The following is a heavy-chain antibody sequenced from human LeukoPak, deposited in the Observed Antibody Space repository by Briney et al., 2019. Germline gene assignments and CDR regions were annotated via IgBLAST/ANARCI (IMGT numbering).Heavy chain of an antibody. CDR3: ARQPSYFDPPDS. D-gene: IGHD3-22*01. Sequence: PSETLSLTCSVSAASISSYYWSWIRQPAGKGLEWIGLIYNRGSTNYNPSLKSRVTMSADTSKNQFSLRLSSVTAADTAVYYCARQPSYFDPPDSWGQETLVTVSS. CDR1: AASISSYY. J-gene: IGHJ4*02. V-gene: IGHV4-4*07. CDR2: IYNRGST.